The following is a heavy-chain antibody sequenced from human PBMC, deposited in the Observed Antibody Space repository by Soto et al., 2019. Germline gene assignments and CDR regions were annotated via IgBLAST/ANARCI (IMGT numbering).Heavy chain of an antibody. V-gene: IGHV3-23*01. CDR1: GFTFSSYA. J-gene: IGHJ4*02. Sequence: PGGSLRLSCAASGFTFSSYAMSWVRQAPGKGLEWVSFISGGGGSTYYADSVKGRFTISRDNSKNTMYLQMNSLRDEDTAVYYCAKVGGVFSNINYWGQGTQVTVSS. CDR2: ISGGGGST. D-gene: IGHD3-10*01. CDR3: AKVGGVFSNINY.